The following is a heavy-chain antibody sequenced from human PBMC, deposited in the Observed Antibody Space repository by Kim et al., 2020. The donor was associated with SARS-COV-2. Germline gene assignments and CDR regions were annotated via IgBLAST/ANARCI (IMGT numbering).Heavy chain of an antibody. D-gene: IGHD6-13*01. CDR1: GGTFSSYA. V-gene: IGHV1-69*13. Sequence: SVKVSCKASGGTFSSYAISWVRQAPGQGLEWMGGIIPIFGTANYAQKFQGRVTITADESTSTAYMELSSLRSEDTAVYYCARDSPYSSSWHHDAFDIWGQGTMVTVSS. CDR2: IIPIFGTA. CDR3: ARDSPYSSSWHHDAFDI. J-gene: IGHJ3*02.